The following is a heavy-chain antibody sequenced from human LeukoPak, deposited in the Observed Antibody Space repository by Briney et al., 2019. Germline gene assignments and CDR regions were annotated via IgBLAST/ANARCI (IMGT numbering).Heavy chain of an antibody. J-gene: IGHJ5*02. D-gene: IGHD1-26*01. V-gene: IGHV4-59*13. CDR3: ARHGSYYSNWFDP. CDR1: SGSFSTEY. Sequence: SETLSLTCTVSSGSFSTEYWSWIRQPPGKGLEWIGYIYYSGSTNYNPSLKSRVTISVDTSKNQFSLKLSSVTAADTAVYYCARHGSYYSNWFDPWGQGTLVTVSS. CDR2: IYYSGST.